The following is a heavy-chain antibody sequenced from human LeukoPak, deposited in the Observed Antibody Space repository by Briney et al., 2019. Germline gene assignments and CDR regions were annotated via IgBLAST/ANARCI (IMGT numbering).Heavy chain of an antibody. CDR3: ARRSNWFDP. CDR2: IYYSGST. V-gene: IGHV4-59*01. CDR1: GGSISSYY. Sequence: SETLSLTCTVSGGSISSYYRSWIRQPPGKGLEWIGYIYYSGSTNYNPSLKSRVTISVDTSKNQFSLKLSSVTAADTAVYYCARRSNWFDPWGQGTLVTVSS. J-gene: IGHJ5*02.